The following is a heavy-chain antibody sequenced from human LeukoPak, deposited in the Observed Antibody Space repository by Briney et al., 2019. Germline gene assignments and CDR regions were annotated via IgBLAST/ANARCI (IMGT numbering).Heavy chain of an antibody. CDR3: ARDHGFWSGYYAGLGFDY. CDR2: IYTSGST. D-gene: IGHD3-3*01. CDR1: GGSISSYY. V-gene: IGHV4-4*07. J-gene: IGHJ4*02. Sequence: TSETLSLTCTVSGGSISSYYWSWIRQPAGKGLEWIGRIYTSGSTNYSPSLKSRVTMSVDTSKNQFSLKLSSVTAADTAVYYCARDHGFWSGYYAGLGFDYWGQGTLVTVSS.